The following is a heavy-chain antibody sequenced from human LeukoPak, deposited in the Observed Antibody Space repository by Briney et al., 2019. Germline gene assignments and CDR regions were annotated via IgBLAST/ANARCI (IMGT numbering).Heavy chain of an antibody. CDR1: GFTFSTYA. Sequence: GGSLRLSCAASGFTFSTYAMSWVRQLPGKGLEWVSAISGSDDGTYYADSVKGRFTISRDNSRNTLYLQMNTLRAEDTAVYFCAKSLVSSCRGSFCYPFDYWGQGNLVTVSS. D-gene: IGHD2-15*01. CDR2: ISGSDDGT. J-gene: IGHJ4*02. V-gene: IGHV3-23*01. CDR3: AKSLVSSCRGSFCYPFDY.